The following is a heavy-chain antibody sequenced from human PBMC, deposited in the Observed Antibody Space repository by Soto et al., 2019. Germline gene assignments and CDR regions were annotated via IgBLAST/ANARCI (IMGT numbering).Heavy chain of an antibody. Sequence: SETLSLTCAVYGGSFSGYYWSWIRQPPGKGLEWIGEINHSGSTNYNPSLKSRVTISVDTSKNQFSLKLSSVTAADPAVYYCARVCPSYIVVVTALPVYYYYGMDVWGQGTTVTVSS. CDR3: ARVCPSYIVVVTALPVYYYYGMDV. CDR2: INHSGST. V-gene: IGHV4-34*01. J-gene: IGHJ6*02. CDR1: GGSFSGYY. D-gene: IGHD2-21*02.